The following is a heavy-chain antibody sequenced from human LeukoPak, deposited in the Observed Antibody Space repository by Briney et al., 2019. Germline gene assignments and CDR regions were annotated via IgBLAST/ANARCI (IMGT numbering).Heavy chain of an antibody. V-gene: IGHV3-30-3*01. CDR3: AKGRGITIFGVGPFDY. D-gene: IGHD3-3*01. J-gene: IGHJ4*02. CDR2: ISYDGSNK. CDR1: GFTFSSYA. Sequence: GGSLRLSCAASGFTFSSYAMHWVRQAPGKGLEWVAVISYDGSNKYYADSVKGRFTISRDNSKNTLYLQMNSLRAEDTAVYYCAKGRGITIFGVGPFDYWGQGTLVTVSS.